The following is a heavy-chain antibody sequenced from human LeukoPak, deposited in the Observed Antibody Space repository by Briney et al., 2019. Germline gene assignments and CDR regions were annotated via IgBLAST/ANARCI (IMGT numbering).Heavy chain of an antibody. CDR3: ARFPGLTTVTLDY. CDR2: IYPGDSDT. D-gene: IGHD4-11*01. CDR1: GYRFTIYW. J-gene: IGHJ4*02. V-gene: IGHV5-51*01. Sequence: PGGSLTISCKASGYRFTIYWMAWVRQMPGKGLETKGIIYPGDSDTRYSPSFQGQVTISADKSINTAYLQWSSLKASDTAMYYCARFPGLTTVTLDYWGQGTLVTVSS.